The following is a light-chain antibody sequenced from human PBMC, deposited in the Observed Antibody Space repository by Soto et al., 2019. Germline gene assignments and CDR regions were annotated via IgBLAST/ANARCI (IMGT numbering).Light chain of an antibody. CDR3: QQYENLPRT. Sequence: DIQMTQSPSSLSASEGDRVTITCQASHDISNYVNWYQQTPGKAPKLLMYDGSKLQTGVPSRFSGSGSGTDFTFTISNLQPEDIATYYCQQYENLPRTFGQGTKVEIK. CDR1: HDISNY. V-gene: IGKV1-33*01. J-gene: IGKJ1*01. CDR2: DGS.